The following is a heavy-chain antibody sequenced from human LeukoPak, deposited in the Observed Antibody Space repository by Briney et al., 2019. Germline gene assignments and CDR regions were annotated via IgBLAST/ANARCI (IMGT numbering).Heavy chain of an antibody. CDR2: IYYSGST. Sequence: PSETLSLTCTVSGGSISSGGYYWSWIRQHPGKGLEWIGYIYYSGSTYYNPSLKSRVTISVDTSKNQFSLKLSSVTAADTAVYYCARVGIVVVVAATPIQDWYFDLWGRGTLVTVSS. D-gene: IGHD2-15*01. J-gene: IGHJ2*01. CDR1: GGSISSGGYY. V-gene: IGHV4-31*03. CDR3: ARVGIVVVVAATPIQDWYFDL.